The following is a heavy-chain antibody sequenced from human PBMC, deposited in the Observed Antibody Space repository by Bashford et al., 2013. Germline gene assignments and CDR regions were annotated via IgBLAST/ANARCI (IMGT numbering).Heavy chain of an antibody. CDR2: ISIGGIT. CDR3: ATLSLGGNSFHY. J-gene: IGHJ4*02. D-gene: IGHD4-23*01. V-gene: IGHV4-59*10. Sequence: SETLSLTCAVYGGSFDGHYWTWIRQSPGKGLEWIGRISIGGITYYNSSLKSRVTMSVDASKSQFSLTLSSVTAADTAVYYCATLSLGGNSFHYWGQGTPWSPSPQ. CDR1: GGSFDGHY.